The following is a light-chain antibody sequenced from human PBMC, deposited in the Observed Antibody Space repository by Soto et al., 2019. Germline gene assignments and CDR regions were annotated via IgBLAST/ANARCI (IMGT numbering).Light chain of an antibody. J-gene: IGKJ2*01. Sequence: EIVLTQSSDTLSLSPGERATLSCRASQSVSSNYLAWHQQQPGQAPRLLIYGASSRATGIPDRFSGSGSGTDFTLSISRLEPEDFAVYYCQQYGGTPYTFGQGTKLEIK. CDR1: QSVSSNY. V-gene: IGKV3-20*01. CDR2: GAS. CDR3: QQYGGTPYT.